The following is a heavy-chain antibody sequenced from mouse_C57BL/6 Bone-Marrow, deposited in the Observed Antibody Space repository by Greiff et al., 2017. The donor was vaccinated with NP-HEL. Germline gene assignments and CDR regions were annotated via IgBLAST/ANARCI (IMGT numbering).Heavy chain of an antibody. CDR3: ARSSLLFAY. V-gene: IGHV1-50*01. Sequence: VQLQQPGAELVKPGASVKLSCKASGYTFTSYWMQWVKQRPGQGLEWIGEIDPSDSYTNYNQTFKGKATLAVDTSSSTAYMQLRSLTSEDSEVYYCARSSLLFAYWGQGTLVTVSA. CDR2: IDPSDSYT. D-gene: IGHD6-1*01. J-gene: IGHJ3*01. CDR1: GYTFTSYW.